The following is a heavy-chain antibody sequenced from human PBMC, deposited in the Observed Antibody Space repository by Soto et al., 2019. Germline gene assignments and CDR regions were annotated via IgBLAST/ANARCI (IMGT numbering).Heavy chain of an antibody. J-gene: IGHJ3*02. CDR2: IYYIGST. CDR3: ARRYGGAFDI. V-gene: IGHV4-59*08. Sequence: SETLSLTCTVSGVYIRSYYWSWLRQPPRLGLEWIGYIYYIGSTNYNPSHKSRVTISVDTSKNQFSLKLSSVTAADTAVYYCARRYGGAFDIWGQGTMVTVSS. D-gene: IGHD3-10*01. CDR1: GVYIRSYY.